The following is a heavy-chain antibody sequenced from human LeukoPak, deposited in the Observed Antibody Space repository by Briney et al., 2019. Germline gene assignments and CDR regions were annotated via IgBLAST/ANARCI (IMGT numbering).Heavy chain of an antibody. V-gene: IGHV3-23*01. CDR3: AKGGCSTTTCLNWFDP. D-gene: IGHD2-2*01. CDR2: ISGSGGST. Sequence: PGGSLRLSCAASGFAFSSYGMTWVRQAPGKGLEWVSVISGSGGSTYYADSVQGRFTISRDNSKNTLYLQMNSLRAEDTAVYYCAKGGCSTTTCLNWFDPWGQGTLVTASS. J-gene: IGHJ5*02. CDR1: GFAFSSYG.